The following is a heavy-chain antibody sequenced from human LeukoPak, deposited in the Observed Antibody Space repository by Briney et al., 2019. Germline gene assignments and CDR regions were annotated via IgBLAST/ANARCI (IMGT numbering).Heavy chain of an antibody. Sequence: GGSLRLSCAASGFTFSSYGMHWVRQAPGKGLEWVAFIRYDGSNKYYADSVKGRFTISRDNSKNTLYLQMNSLRAEDTAVYYCAKDVRYFDWLSHGHFDYWGQGTLVTVSS. J-gene: IGHJ4*02. V-gene: IGHV3-30*02. CDR3: AKDVRYFDWLSHGHFDY. CDR2: IRYDGSNK. D-gene: IGHD3-9*01. CDR1: GFTFSSYG.